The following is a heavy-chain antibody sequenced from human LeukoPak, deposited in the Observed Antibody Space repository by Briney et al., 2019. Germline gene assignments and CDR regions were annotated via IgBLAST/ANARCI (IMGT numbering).Heavy chain of an antibody. V-gene: IGHV3-11*01. CDR2: ISNSGSII. CDR3: AKDLDYYGSGSPDY. CDR1: GFTFSDYY. Sequence: GGSLRLSCAASGFTFSDYYMFWIRQAPGKGLEWVSYISNSGSIIYYADSVKGRFTVSRDNAKDSLYLQMNSLRAEDTAVYYCAKDLDYYGSGSPDYWGQGTLVTVSS. J-gene: IGHJ4*02. D-gene: IGHD3-10*01.